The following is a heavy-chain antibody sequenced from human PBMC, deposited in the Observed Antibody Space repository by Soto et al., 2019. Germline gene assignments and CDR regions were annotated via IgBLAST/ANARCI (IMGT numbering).Heavy chain of an antibody. CDR2: IKSKADGSTT. CDR3: ATPRPGTHGYGY. Sequence: EVQLVESGGGLVKPGGSLGHSCAASGITLSNAWMTWVRQAPGKGLEWVGRIKSKADGSTTEYGSPVKDRFIITRDDSENTLDLHMHSLKTEDTAVYYCATPRPGTHGYGYWGQGTLVTVSS. J-gene: IGHJ4*02. V-gene: IGHV3-15*01. CDR1: GITLSNAW. D-gene: IGHD5-18*01.